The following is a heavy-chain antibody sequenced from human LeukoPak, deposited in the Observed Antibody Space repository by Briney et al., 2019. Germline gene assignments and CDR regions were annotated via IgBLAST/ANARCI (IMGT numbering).Heavy chain of an antibody. Sequence: SETLSLTCAVSGYSISSGYYWGWIRQPPGKGLEWIGSIYHSGSTYYKSSLKSRVTISVDKSKNEFSLKLSSVTAADTAVYYCARDLQNNYDDAWFDPWGQGTLVTVSS. CDR3: ARDLQNNYDDAWFDP. CDR2: IYHSGST. V-gene: IGHV4-38-2*02. CDR1: GYSISSGYY. J-gene: IGHJ5*02. D-gene: IGHD4-11*01.